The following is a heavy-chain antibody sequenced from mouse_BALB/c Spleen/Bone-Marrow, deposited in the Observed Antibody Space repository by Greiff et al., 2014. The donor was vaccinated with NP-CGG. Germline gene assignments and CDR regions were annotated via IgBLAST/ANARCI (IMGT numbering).Heavy chain of an antibody. CDR3: ANYDYGWYFDV. Sequence: EVQLQQSGAELVKPGASVKLSCTASGFNIKDTYMHWVKQRPEQGLEWIGRIDPANGNTKYDPKFQGKATITADTSFNTAYLQLSSLTSEDTAVYYCANYDYGWYFDVWGAGTTVTVSS. CDR2: IDPANGNT. V-gene: IGHV14-3*02. D-gene: IGHD2-4*01. J-gene: IGHJ1*01. CDR1: GFNIKDTY.